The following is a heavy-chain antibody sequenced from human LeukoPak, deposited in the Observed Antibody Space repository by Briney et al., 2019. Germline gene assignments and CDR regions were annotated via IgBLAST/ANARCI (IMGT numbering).Heavy chain of an antibody. CDR3: ARDSITIFGVVIIPTSAAFDI. Sequence: PGGSLRLSCAASGFTFSNYWMSWVSQAPGKGLEWVANIKQDGSEKYYVDSVKGRFTISRDNAKNSLFLQMNSLRAEDTAVYYCARDSITIFGVVIIPTSAAFDIWGQGTMVTVSS. CDR2: IKQDGSEK. V-gene: IGHV3-7*03. J-gene: IGHJ3*02. CDR1: GFTFSNYW. D-gene: IGHD3-3*01.